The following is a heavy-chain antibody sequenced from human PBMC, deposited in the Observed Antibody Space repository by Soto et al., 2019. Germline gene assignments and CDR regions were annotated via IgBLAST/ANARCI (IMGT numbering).Heavy chain of an antibody. CDR2: IYYSGST. Sequence: SETLSLTCTVSGGSISSYYWSWIRQPPGKGLEWIGYIYYSGSTNYNPSLKSRVTISVDTSKNQFSLKLSSVTAADTAVYYCARALRFYVEAQSGANYYYYYYMDVWGKGTTVTVS. D-gene: IGHD1-26*01. J-gene: IGHJ6*03. CDR1: GGSISSYY. CDR3: ARALRFYVEAQSGANYYYYYYMDV. V-gene: IGHV4-59*08.